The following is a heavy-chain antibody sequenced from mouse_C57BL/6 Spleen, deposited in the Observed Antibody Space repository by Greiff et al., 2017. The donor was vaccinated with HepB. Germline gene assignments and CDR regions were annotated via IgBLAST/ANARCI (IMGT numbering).Heavy chain of an antibody. Sequence: VQLQQPGPELVKPGASVKISCKASGYSFTGYYMNWVKQSPEKSLEWIGEINPSTGGTTYNQKFKAKATLTVDKSSSTAYMQLKSLTSEDSAVYYCARSGGDFDYWGQGTTLTVSS. V-gene: IGHV1-42*01. CDR3: ARSGGDFDY. D-gene: IGHD3-2*02. CDR1: GYSFTGYY. J-gene: IGHJ2*01. CDR2: INPSTGGT.